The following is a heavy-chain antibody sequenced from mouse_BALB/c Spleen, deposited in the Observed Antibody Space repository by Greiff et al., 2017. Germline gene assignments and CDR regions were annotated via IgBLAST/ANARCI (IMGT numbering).Heavy chain of an antibody. V-gene: IGHV5-4*02. CDR3: ARDGGYRYDEGPWFAY. CDR1: GFTFSDYY. Sequence: EVQLVESGGGLVKPGGSLKLSCAASGFTFSDYYMYWVRQTPEKRLEWVATISDGGSYTYYPDSVKGRFTISRDNAKNNLYLQMSSLKSEDTAMYYCARDGGYRYDEGPWFAYWGQGTLVTVSA. J-gene: IGHJ3*01. D-gene: IGHD2-14*01. CDR2: ISDGGSYT.